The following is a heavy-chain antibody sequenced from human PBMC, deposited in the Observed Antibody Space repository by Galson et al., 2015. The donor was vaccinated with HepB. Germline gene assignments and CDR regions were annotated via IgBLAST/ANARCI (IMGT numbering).Heavy chain of an antibody. J-gene: IGHJ4*02. CDR3: ARETSYYDSSGYYYFDY. V-gene: IGHV1-46*04. CDR1: GYTFTSYY. CDR2: INPSGGST. D-gene: IGHD3-22*01. Sequence: SVKVSCKASGYTFTSYYMHWVRQAPGQGLEWMGIINPSGGSTSYAQKLQGRVTMTRDTSTSTVYMELSSLRSEDTAVYYCARETSYYDSSGYYYFDYWGQGTLVTVSS.